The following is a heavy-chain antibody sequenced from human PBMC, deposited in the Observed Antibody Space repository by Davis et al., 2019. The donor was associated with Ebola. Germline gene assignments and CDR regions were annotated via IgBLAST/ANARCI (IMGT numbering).Heavy chain of an antibody. V-gene: IGHV4-4*02. J-gene: IGHJ4*02. CDR1: GGSISSSNW. CDR2: IYHSGST. CDR3: ARQIVVVPAATYYFDY. Sequence: SETLSLTCAVSGGSISSSNWWSWVRPPPGKGLEWIGEIYHSGSTNYNPSLKSRVTISVDKSKNQFSLKLSSVTAADTAVYYCARQIVVVPAATYYFDYWGQGTLVTVSS. D-gene: IGHD2-2*01.